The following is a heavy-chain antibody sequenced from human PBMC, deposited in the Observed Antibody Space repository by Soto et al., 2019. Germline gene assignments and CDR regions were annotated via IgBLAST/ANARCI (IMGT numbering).Heavy chain of an antibody. V-gene: IGHV1-18*01. Sequence: DSVEVPFKSSGYAFPQYVINWVRQAPGHGLEWMGFSTHTGNTNYAQNFQGRVVLTTDTSTSTAYMEVTSLRSDDTAVYYCARSGEHPLDYWGQGTPVTVSS. CDR1: GYAFPQYV. J-gene: IGHJ4*02. CDR3: ARSGEHPLDY. D-gene: IGHD1-26*01. CDR2: STHTGNT.